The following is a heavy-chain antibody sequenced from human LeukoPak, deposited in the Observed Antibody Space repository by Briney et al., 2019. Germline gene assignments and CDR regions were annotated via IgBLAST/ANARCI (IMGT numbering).Heavy chain of an antibody. Sequence: GGSLRLSCAASGFTFISYAMSWVRQAPGKGLEWVSAISGSGGSTYYADSVKGRFTISIDNSKNTLYLQMNSLRAEDTAVYYCAKDRPDIVVVVAANRLSDFDYWGQGTLVTVSS. D-gene: IGHD2-15*01. CDR2: ISGSGGST. J-gene: IGHJ4*02. CDR1: GFTFISYA. V-gene: IGHV3-23*01. CDR3: AKDRPDIVVVVAANRLSDFDY.